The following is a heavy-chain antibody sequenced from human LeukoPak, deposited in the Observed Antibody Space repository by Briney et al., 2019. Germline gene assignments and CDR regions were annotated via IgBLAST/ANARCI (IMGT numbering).Heavy chain of an antibody. CDR1: GGSISSYY. V-gene: IGHV4-59*08. D-gene: IGHD3-10*01. J-gene: IGHJ6*02. Sequence: PSETLSLTCTVSGGSISSYYWSWIRQPPGKGLEWIGYIYYSGSTNYNPSLKSRVTISVDTSKNQFSLKLSSVTAADTAVYYCARSLLAYGSGSYYPGYYYYGMDVWGQGTMVTVSS. CDR2: IYYSGST. CDR3: ARSLLAYGSGSYYPGYYYYGMDV.